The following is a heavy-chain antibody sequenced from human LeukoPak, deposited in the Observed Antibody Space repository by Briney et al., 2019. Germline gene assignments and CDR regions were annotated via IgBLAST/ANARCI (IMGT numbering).Heavy chain of an antibody. V-gene: IGHV3-7*01. Sequence: PGGSLRLSCAASGFTFSSYWMSWVRQAPGKGLEWVANIKQDGSEKYYVDSVKGRFIISRDNAKNSLYLQMNSLRAEDTAVYYCAREQPFFYDSSGYYYAYWGQGTLVTVSS. CDR2: IKQDGSEK. D-gene: IGHD3-22*01. CDR1: GFTFSSYW. CDR3: AREQPFFYDSSGYYYAY. J-gene: IGHJ4*02.